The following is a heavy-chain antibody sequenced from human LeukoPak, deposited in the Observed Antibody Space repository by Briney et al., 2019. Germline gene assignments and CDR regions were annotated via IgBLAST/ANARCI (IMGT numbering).Heavy chain of an antibody. V-gene: IGHV1-8*01. CDR3: ASRIFYDFWSGYYMGGELDY. D-gene: IGHD3-3*01. J-gene: IGHJ4*02. Sequence: NTGYAQKFQGRVTMTRNTSISTAYMELSSLRSEDTAVYYCASRIFYDFWSGYYMGGELDYWGQGTLVTVSS. CDR2: NT.